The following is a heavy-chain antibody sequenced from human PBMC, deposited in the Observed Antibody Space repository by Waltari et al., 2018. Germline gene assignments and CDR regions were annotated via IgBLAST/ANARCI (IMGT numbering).Heavy chain of an antibody. CDR3: AKAHFYDTSGYIEH. CDR2: INGYGDKT. J-gene: IGHJ5*02. V-gene: IGHV3-23*01. D-gene: IGHD3-22*01. CDR1: GFIFNNYA. Sequence: EVQVLESGGGLVQPGGSLRLTCAASGFIFNNYAINGVRQAPGKGLEWVSGINGYGDKTYYADSGKCRFTLSRDNSRNTLSLQMNSLRAEDTAVYYCAKAHFYDTSGYIEHWGQGTLVTVSS.